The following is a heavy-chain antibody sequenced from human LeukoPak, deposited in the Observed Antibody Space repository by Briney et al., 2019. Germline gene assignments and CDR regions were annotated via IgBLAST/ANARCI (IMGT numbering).Heavy chain of an antibody. CDR2: ISAYNGNT. CDR1: GYTFTSYG. V-gene: IGHV1-18*01. Sequence: ASVKVSCKAPGYTFTSYGISWVRQAPGQGLEWMGWISAYNGNTNYAQKLQGRVTMTTDTSTSTAYMELRSLRSDDTAVYYCASPSAGGYSSSWYSFDYWGQGTLVTVSS. J-gene: IGHJ4*02. D-gene: IGHD6-13*01. CDR3: ASPSAGGYSSSWYSFDY.